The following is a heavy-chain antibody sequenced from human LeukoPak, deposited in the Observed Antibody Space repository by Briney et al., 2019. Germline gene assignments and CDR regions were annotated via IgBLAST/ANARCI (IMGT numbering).Heavy chain of an antibody. CDR2: IYWDDDK. CDR1: GFSLSTREVG. J-gene: IGHJ5*02. V-gene: IGHV2-5*02. CDR3: AHRLIMIRGIPSNWFDP. Sequence: SGPTLVNPTQTLTLTCSFSGFSLSTREVGVGWIRQPPGKAPEWLALIYWDDDKRYNSSLKSRLTIAKDTSKNQVVLTMTNMDPVDTATYYCAHRLIMIRGIPSNWFDPWGQGILVTVSS. D-gene: IGHD3-16*01.